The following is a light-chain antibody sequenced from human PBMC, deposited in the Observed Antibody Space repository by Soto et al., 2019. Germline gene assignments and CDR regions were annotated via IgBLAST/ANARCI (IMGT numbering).Light chain of an antibody. CDR3: QQRSNWT. Sequence: LAVSAGERPTLACRASQSVSSNLAWYQQKPGQAPRLLIYDASNRATGIPARFSGSGSGTDLTLTISSLEPDDFAVYYCQQRSNWTFGQGTKVDI. J-gene: IGKJ1*01. CDR1: QSVSSN. CDR2: DAS. V-gene: IGKV3-11*01.